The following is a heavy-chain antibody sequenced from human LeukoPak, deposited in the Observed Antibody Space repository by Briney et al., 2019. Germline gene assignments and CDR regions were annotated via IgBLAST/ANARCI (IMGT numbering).Heavy chain of an antibody. CDR3: AKDFGSIAAIYYYMDV. D-gene: IGHD6-6*01. J-gene: IGHJ6*03. Sequence: GRSLRLSCAASGFTFRGYGMHWGRQAPGKGLEWVAVIWYDGSNKYYADSVKGRFTISRYNSKNTLYLQMNSLRAEDTAVYYCAKDFGSIAAIYYYMDVWGKGTTATVSS. CDR2: IWYDGSNK. CDR1: GFTFRGYG. V-gene: IGHV3-33*06.